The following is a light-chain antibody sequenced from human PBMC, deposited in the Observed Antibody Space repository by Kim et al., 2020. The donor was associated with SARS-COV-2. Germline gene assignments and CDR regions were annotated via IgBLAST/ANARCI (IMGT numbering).Light chain of an antibody. CDR1: QSVSSW. CDR3: QQYDSHPYT. J-gene: IGKJ2*01. Sequence: DIQVTQSPSTLSASVGDRVTITCRASQSVSSWLAWYQQKPGKASKLLIYKASTLEGGVPSRFSGRGSGTEFTLTINSLQPDDFATYSCQQYDSHPYTFGQGTKLEI. CDR2: KAS. V-gene: IGKV1-5*03.